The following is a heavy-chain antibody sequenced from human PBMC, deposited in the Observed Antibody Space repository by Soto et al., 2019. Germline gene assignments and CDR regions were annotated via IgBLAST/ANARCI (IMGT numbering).Heavy chain of an antibody. J-gene: IGHJ4*02. D-gene: IGHD6-13*01. CDR1: GYTFTSYG. Sequence: GASVKVSCKASGYTFTSYGISWVRQAPGQGLEWMGIINPSGGSTSYAQKFQGRVTMTRDTSTSTVYMELSSLRSEDTAVYYCASEQAGHSSSWYRIDYWGQGTLVTVSS. CDR2: INPSGGST. CDR3: ASEQAGHSSSWYRIDY. V-gene: IGHV1-46*01.